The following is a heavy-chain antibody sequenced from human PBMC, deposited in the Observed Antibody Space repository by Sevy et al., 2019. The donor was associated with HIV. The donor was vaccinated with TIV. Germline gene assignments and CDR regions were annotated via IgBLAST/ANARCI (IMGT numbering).Heavy chain of an antibody. CDR3: AGENAWGRGYS. J-gene: IGHJ4*02. D-gene: IGHD1-26*01. Sequence: SETLSRTCTMSGGSITSLYWNWIRQPPGKGLEWIANIYYNGHINYNPSLKSLVTLSLDTSKNQFSLRLSSVTAADTAMYYCAGENAWGRGYSWGQGTLVTVSS. V-gene: IGHV4-59*08. CDR1: GGSITSLY. CDR2: IYYNGHI.